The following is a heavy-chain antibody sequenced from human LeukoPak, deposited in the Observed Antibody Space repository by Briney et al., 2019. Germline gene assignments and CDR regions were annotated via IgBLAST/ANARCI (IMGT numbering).Heavy chain of an antibody. D-gene: IGHD1-26*01. V-gene: IGHV3-30*18. CDR2: ISYDGTNK. Sequence: GGSLRLSCAVSGFTFNTYGIHWVRQTPNKGLEWVALISYDGTNKYYADSVEGRFTISRDNSKNTLYLQMDSLRAEDTAVYYCAKDRSGMGYYFDFWGQGTLVTVSS. CDR3: AKDRSGMGYYFDF. J-gene: IGHJ4*02. CDR1: GFTFNTYG.